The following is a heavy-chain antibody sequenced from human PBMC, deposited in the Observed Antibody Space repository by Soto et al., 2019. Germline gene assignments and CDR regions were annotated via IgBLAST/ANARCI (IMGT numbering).Heavy chain of an antibody. V-gene: IGHV3-30*18. CDR1: GFTFGRYA. Sequence: GGSLRLSCVASGFTFGRYAMHWVRQPPGRGLEWVAVISYTGANTYYVGSVRGRVTISRDNSKNTLYLQMNSLRAEDTAMYYCAKHMDDSGYFYVEGADHWGQGTLVTVSS. D-gene: IGHD3-22*01. J-gene: IGHJ4*02. CDR3: AKHMDDSGYFYVEGADH. CDR2: ISYTGANT.